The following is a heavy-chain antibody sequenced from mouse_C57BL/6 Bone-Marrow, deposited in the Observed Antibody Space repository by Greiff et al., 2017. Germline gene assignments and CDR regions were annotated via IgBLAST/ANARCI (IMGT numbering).Heavy chain of an antibody. V-gene: IGHV1-19*01. Sequence: EVQLQESGPVLVKPGASVKMSCKASGYTFTDYYMNWVKQSHGKSLEWIGVINPYNGGTSYNQKFKGTATLTVDKSSSTAYMELNSLTSEDSAVYYCARYGYEAMDYWGQGTSVTVSS. D-gene: IGHD1-1*01. CDR3: ARYGYEAMDY. CDR2: INPYNGGT. J-gene: IGHJ4*01. CDR1: GYTFTDYY.